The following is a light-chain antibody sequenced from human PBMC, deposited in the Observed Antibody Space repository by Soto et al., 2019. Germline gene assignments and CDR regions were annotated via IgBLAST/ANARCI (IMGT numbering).Light chain of an antibody. Sequence: EIVLTQSPGTLSLSPGERTTLSCRASQSVSSTYLAWFQQKPGQPPRLLIYGASSRATGIPDRFSGSGSGTDFTLAISRLEPEDFAVYYCQQYGSSPYTFAQGTKLEIK. J-gene: IGKJ2*01. CDR2: GAS. CDR3: QQYGSSPYT. V-gene: IGKV3-20*01. CDR1: QSVSSTY.